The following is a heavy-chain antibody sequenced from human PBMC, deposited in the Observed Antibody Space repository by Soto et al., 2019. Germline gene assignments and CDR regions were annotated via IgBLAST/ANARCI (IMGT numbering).Heavy chain of an antibody. Sequence: SVKVSCKASGGTFSSYAISWVRQAPGQGLEWMGGIIPIFGTANYAQKFQGRVTITADESTSTAYMELSSLRSEDTAVYYCARDRYDILTGYYYYYGMDVWGQGTTVTVSS. D-gene: IGHD3-9*01. CDR2: IIPIFGTA. V-gene: IGHV1-69*13. CDR1: GGTFSSYA. J-gene: IGHJ6*02. CDR3: ARDRYDILTGYYYYYGMDV.